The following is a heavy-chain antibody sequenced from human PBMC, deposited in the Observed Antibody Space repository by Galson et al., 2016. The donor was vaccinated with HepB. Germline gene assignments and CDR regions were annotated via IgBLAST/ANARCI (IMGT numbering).Heavy chain of an antibody. V-gene: IGHV3-23*01. CDR3: TKDQLIVIVPAAGNWFDP. CDR2: IGGSGGGT. J-gene: IGHJ5*02. Sequence: LRLSCAAAGFPFNNYAMHWVRQAPGKGLEWVSGIGGSGGGTYYADSVKGRFTISRDNSKNTLYLQLNSLRAEDTAIYYCTKDQLIVIVPAAGNWFDPWGQGTLVTVSS. CDR1: GFPFNNYA. D-gene: IGHD2-2*01.